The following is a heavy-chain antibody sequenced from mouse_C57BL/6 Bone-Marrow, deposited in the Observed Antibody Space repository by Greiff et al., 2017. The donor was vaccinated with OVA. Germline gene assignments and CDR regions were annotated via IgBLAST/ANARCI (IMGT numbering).Heavy chain of an antibody. CDR2: IDPSDSYT. CDR3: ARWGYDYDFDY. Sequence: VQLQQPGAELVMPGASVKLSCKASGYTFTSYWMHWVKQRPGQGLEWIGEIDPSDSYTNSNQKFKGKSTLTVDKSSSTAYMQLSSLTSEDSAVYYCARWGYDYDFDYWGQGTTLTVSS. CDR1: GYTFTSYW. D-gene: IGHD2-4*01. J-gene: IGHJ2*01. V-gene: IGHV1-69*01.